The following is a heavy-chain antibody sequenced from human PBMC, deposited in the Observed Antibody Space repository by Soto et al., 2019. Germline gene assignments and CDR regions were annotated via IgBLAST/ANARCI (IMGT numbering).Heavy chain of an antibody. J-gene: IGHJ6*02. CDR2: IYPGDSDT. Sequence: GESLKICCKGSGYTFTSYWIAWVRQMPGKGLEWMGLIYPGDSDTRYSPSFQGQVTISADKSISTAYLQWSSLKASDSAMYYCAIRGNSHAYSDVWGQGTTVTVSS. CDR3: AIRGNSHAYSDV. D-gene: IGHD5-18*01. V-gene: IGHV5-51*01. CDR1: GYTFTSYW.